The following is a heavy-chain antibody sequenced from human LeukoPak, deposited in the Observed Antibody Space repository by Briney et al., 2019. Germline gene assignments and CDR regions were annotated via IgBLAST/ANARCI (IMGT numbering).Heavy chain of an antibody. CDR2: FIPMYNTA. J-gene: IGHJ4*02. D-gene: IGHD1-26*01. V-gene: IGHV1-69*05. CDR1: GDTFSSYA. Sequence: EASVKVSCKASGDTFSSYAISWVRQAPGQGLEWLGGFIPMYNTASYAQRFQGRVTITTDESTSTAYMELSSLRSEDTAMYYCARDHSAVQNYYFDYWGQGTLVTVSS. CDR3: ARDHSAVQNYYFDY.